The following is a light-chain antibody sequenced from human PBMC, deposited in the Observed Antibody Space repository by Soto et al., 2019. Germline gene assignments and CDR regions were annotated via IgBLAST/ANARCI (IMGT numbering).Light chain of an antibody. Sequence: DIQMTQSPSTLSASVGDRVTITCRASQSISSWLAWYQQKPGKAPKLLIYDASSLESGVPSRFSGSGSGTEFTLTISSLQPDDFAAYYGQQYNMAFGQGTKVEIK. J-gene: IGKJ1*01. V-gene: IGKV1-5*01. CDR2: DAS. CDR3: QQYNMA. CDR1: QSISSW.